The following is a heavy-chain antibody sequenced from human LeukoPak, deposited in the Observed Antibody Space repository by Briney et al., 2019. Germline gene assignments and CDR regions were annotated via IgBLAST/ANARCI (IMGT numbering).Heavy chain of an antibody. D-gene: IGHD2-8*01. Sequence: SETLSLTCTVSGGSISSSSYYWGWIRQPPGKGLEWIGSIYYSGSTYYSPSLKSRVAISVDTSKNQFSLKLSSVTAADTAVYYCAREPIYCTNGVCIDYWGQGTLVTVSS. J-gene: IGHJ4*02. CDR3: AREPIYCTNGVCIDY. V-gene: IGHV4-39*02. CDR1: GGSISSSSYY. CDR2: IYYSGST.